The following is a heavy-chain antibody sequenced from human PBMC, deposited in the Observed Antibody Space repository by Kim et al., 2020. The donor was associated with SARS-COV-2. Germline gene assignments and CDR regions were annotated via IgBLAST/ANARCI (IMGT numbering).Heavy chain of an antibody. Sequence: SETLSLTCIVSGGSIRGSSHYWGWIRQPPGKGLEWIGSIYYSGSTHYNPSLKSRLVISVDTFKNQFSLTLTSVTAADTGVYYCVRNVSTVTTTSTKRNWFDRWGQGTLVTVSS. CDR3: VRNVSTVTTTSTKRNWFDR. CDR2: IYYSGST. J-gene: IGHJ5*02. CDR1: GGSIRGSSHY. D-gene: IGHD4-17*01. V-gene: IGHV4-39*01.